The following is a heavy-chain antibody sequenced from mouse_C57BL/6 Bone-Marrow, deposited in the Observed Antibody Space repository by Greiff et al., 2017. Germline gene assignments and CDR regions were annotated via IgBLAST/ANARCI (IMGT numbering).Heavy chain of an antibody. D-gene: IGHD1-1*01. V-gene: IGHV5-4*03. CDR2: ISDGGSYT. J-gene: IGHJ3*01. CDR3: ASPLLLRSSWFAY. CDR1: GFTFSSYA. Sequence: EVKLMESGGGLVKPGGSLKLSCAASGFTFSSYAMSWVRQTPEKRLEWVATISDGGSYTYYPDNVKGRFTISRDNAKNNLYLQMSHLKSEDTAMYSCASPLLLRSSWFAYWGKGTLVTVAA.